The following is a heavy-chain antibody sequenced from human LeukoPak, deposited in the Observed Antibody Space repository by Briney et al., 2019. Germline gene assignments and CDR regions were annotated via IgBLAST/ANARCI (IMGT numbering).Heavy chain of an antibody. CDR2: ISISGSTI. Sequence: PGGSLRLSCAASGFTFSSYEFIWVRQAPGKGLEWISYISISGSTIYYADSVKGRFTISRDNTKNSLYLQMNSLRTEDTAVYYCARESDSGGYRFDYWGQGSLVTVSS. CDR1: GFTFSSYE. CDR3: ARESDSGGYRFDY. J-gene: IGHJ4*02. V-gene: IGHV3-48*03. D-gene: IGHD3-22*01.